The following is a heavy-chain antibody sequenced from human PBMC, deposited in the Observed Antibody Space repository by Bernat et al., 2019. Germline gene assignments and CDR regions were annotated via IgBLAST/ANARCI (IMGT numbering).Heavy chain of an antibody. D-gene: IGHD5-18*01. J-gene: IGHJ4*02. CDR2: ISDDGSTK. V-gene: IGHV3-30*18. Sequence: QVQLVESGGGVVQPGGSLRRSCAASGFIFSSYGRHWVRQAPGKGREWLAVISDDGSTKFYAASVKGRFPISRANSKTTLSLQMSSLRTEDTAVYYCAKGLQIQLWLGVFDYWGQGTLVTVSS. CDR3: AKGLQIQLWLGVFDY. CDR1: GFIFSSYG.